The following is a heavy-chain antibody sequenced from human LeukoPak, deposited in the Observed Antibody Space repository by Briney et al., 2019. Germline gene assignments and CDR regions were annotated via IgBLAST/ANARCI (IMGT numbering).Heavy chain of an antibody. V-gene: IGHV4-59*01. D-gene: IGHD6-19*01. J-gene: IGHJ4*02. Sequence: PSETLSLTCTVSGGSISSYYWSWIRQPPGKGLEWIGYIYYSGSTNYNPSLKSRVTISVDTSKNQFSLKLSSVTAADTAVYYCARVGYSSGWYRGSGYFDYWGQGTLVTVSS. CDR2: IYYSGST. CDR1: GGSISSYY. CDR3: ARVGYSSGWYRGSGYFDY.